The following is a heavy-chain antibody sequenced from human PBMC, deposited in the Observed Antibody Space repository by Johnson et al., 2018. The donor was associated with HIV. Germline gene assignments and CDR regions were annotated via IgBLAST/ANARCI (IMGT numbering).Heavy chain of an antibody. Sequence: QVQLVESGGGVVQPGRSLRLSCAASGFTFSSYGMHWVCQAPGKGLEWVAFIRYDGSNKYYADSVKGRFTISRDTSKNTVYLQMNSLRAEDTAIYYCAKCIWGRSLIDAFDIWGQGTMVIVSS. CDR2: IRYDGSNK. V-gene: IGHV3-33*03. CDR3: AKCIWGRSLIDAFDI. J-gene: IGHJ3*02. CDR1: GFTFSSYG. D-gene: IGHD3-16*01.